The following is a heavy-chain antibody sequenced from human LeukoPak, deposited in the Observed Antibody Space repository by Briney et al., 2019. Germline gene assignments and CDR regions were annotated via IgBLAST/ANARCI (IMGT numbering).Heavy chain of an antibody. CDR2: INHSGST. J-gene: IGHJ6*03. Sequence: SETLSLTCAVYGGSFSGYYWSRIRQPPGKGLEWIGEINHSGSTNYSPSLKSRVTISVDTSKNQFSLKLSSVTAADTAVYYCASYCSSTSCYDMDVWGKGTTVTVSS. V-gene: IGHV4-34*01. CDR3: ASYCSSTSCYDMDV. CDR1: GGSFSGYY. D-gene: IGHD2-2*01.